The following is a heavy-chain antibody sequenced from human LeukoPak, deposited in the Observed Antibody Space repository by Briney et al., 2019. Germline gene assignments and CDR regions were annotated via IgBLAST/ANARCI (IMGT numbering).Heavy chain of an antibody. CDR1: GDSISSYC. J-gene: IGHJ4*02. Sequence: SETLSLTCTVSGDSISSYCWSWIRQPPGKGLEWIGYIYYSGSTNYNPSLKSRVTISVDTSKNQFSLKVNSVTAADTAVYYCARMGDSGTTSSWGQGTLVTVSS. CDR3: ARMGDSGTTSS. CDR2: IYYSGST. V-gene: IGHV4-59*01. D-gene: IGHD1-1*01.